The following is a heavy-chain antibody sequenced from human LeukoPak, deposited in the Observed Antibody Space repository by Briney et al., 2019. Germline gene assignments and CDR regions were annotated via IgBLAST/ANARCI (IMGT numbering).Heavy chain of an antibody. V-gene: IGHV1-46*01. CDR3: ARARGLGELFPSYYYMDV. CDR1: GYTFTSYY. D-gene: IGHD3-10*01. CDR2: INPSGGST. Sequence: ASVKVSCKASGYTFTSYYMHWVRQAPGQGLEWMGLINPSGGSTSYAQKFQGRVTMTRDTSTSTVYMELSRLRSDDTAVYYCARARGLGELFPSYYYMDVWGKGTTVTVSS. J-gene: IGHJ6*03.